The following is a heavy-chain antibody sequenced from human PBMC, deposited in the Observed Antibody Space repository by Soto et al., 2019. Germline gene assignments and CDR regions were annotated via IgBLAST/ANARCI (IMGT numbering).Heavy chain of an antibody. D-gene: IGHD6-6*01. V-gene: IGHV1-69*01. CDR2: IIPVLGAP. Sequence: QVQLVQSGTEVKKPGSSVKVSCKTSGGTFSSFPIAWVRQAPGQGLEWVGGIIPVLGAPSYAQTFQGRVTITADESTSAAYLELSSLRSDDTAVYFCAKEMYPRTVLDSSSPWGDYWGQGTLVAVSS. CDR1: GGTFSSFP. CDR3: AKEMYPRTVLDSSSPWGDY. J-gene: IGHJ4*02.